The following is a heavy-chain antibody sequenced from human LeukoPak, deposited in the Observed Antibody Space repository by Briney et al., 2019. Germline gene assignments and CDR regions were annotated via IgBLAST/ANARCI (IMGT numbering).Heavy chain of an antibody. D-gene: IGHD6-13*01. CDR3: ARDMYSSSWYDG. CDR1: GFTFSSYA. J-gene: IGHJ4*02. V-gene: IGHV3-33*01. Sequence: PGGSLRLSCAASGFTFSSYAMHWVRQAPGKGLEGVAVIWYDGSNKYYADSVKGGFSISRDNTKNTLYLQKNSLRAEDTAVYYCARDMYSSSWYDGWGQGTLVTVSS. CDR2: IWYDGSNK.